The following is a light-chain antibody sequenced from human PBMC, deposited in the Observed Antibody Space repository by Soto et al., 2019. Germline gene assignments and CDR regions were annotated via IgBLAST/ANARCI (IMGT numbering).Light chain of an antibody. V-gene: IGLV2-23*03. J-gene: IGLJ1*01. CDR3: CSYAGSSTFYV. CDR1: SSDVRSYNL. CDR2: EGS. Sequence: QSVLTHPASVSRSPGQSITISCTGTSSDVRSYNLVSWYQQHPGKGPKLMIYEGSKRPSGVSNRFSGSKSGNTASLTISGLQAEDEADYYCCSYAGSSTFYVFGTGTKVTVL.